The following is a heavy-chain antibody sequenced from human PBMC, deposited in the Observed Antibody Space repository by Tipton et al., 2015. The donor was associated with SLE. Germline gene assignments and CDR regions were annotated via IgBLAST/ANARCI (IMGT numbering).Heavy chain of an antibody. D-gene: IGHD3-9*01. CDR3: ARHEGMTGLF. J-gene: IGHJ4*02. V-gene: IGHV4-39*01. CDR1: GGSISNSSYF. CDR2: VSYSGNT. Sequence: TLSLTCTVSGGSISNSSYFWVWIRQPPGKGFEWIGTVSYSGNTYYNPSLKSRVITSVDTSKNQFSLKLNSVTAADTAIYYCARHEGMTGLFWGQGTLVIVSS.